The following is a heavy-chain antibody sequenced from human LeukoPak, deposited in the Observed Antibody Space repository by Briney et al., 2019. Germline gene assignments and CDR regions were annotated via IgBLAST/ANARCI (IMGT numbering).Heavy chain of an antibody. J-gene: IGHJ4*02. V-gene: IGHV3-21*04. CDR2: ISSSSSYI. CDR3: ASRAAAGRCFDY. CDR1: GFTFSSYS. D-gene: IGHD6-13*01. Sequence: PGGSLRLSCAASGFTFSSYSMNWVRQAPGKGLEWVSSISSSSSYIYYADSVKGRFTISRDNAKNSLYLQMNSLRAEDTAVYYCASRAAAGRCFDYWGQGTLVTVSS.